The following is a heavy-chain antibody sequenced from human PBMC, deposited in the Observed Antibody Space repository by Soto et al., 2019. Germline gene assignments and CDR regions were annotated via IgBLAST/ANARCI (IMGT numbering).Heavy chain of an antibody. CDR1: GFTFSSHA. J-gene: IGHJ4*02. Sequence: EVQLLESGGGLVQPGRSLRLSCTASGFTFSSHAMTWVCQAPGKGLAWVSGLSDSGDSIYYADSVKGRFTIYRDNSMNTLYLQMNTLIVEDTAVYYCAKVSSSWYAGFFDLWGQGTLVTVSS. V-gene: IGHV3-23*01. CDR3: AKVSSSWYAGFFDL. D-gene: IGHD6-13*01. CDR2: LSDSGDSI.